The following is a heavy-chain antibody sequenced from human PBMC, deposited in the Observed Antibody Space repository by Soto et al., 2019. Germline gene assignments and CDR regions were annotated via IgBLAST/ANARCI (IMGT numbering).Heavy chain of an antibody. CDR3: ATLPPRIVVVVLPIPS. J-gene: IGHJ4*02. D-gene: IGHD2-15*01. CDR2: IYYSGST. Sequence: SETLSLTCTVSGGSISSYYWSWIRQPPGKGLEWIGYIYYSGSTNYNPSLKSRATISVDTSKNQFSLKLSSVTAADTAVYYCATLPPRIVVVVLPIPSWGQGTLVTVSS. CDR1: GGSISSYY. V-gene: IGHV4-59*01.